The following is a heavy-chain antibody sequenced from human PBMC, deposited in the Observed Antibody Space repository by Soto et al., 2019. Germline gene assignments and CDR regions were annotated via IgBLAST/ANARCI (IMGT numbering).Heavy chain of an antibody. CDR3: APLSVSLSGPYGIHV. Sequence: SETLSLTCSVSGYSVSSSDYYWAWIRQPPGKGLEWIGSMLYSGLTYYNPSLKSRATLSVDTSKNQFSVRLNSVTASDTAVYYCAPLSVSLSGPYGIHVWGQGTTVTVSS. V-gene: IGHV4-39*01. D-gene: IGHD2-15*01. J-gene: IGHJ6*02. CDR1: GYSVSSSDYY. CDR2: MLYSGLT.